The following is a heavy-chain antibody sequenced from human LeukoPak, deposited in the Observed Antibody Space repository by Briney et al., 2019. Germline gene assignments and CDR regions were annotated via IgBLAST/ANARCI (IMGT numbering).Heavy chain of an antibody. CDR1: GYTFTSYH. J-gene: IGHJ6*02. Sequence: ASVKVSCKASGYTFTSYHINWVRQATGQGLEWMGWMNPSSGNTGYAQKFQGRVSMTRNTSISTAYVELSSLRSEDTAVYYCARGLGYSNSWYRGGYYDFGMDVWGQGTTVTVSS. D-gene: IGHD6-13*01. V-gene: IGHV1-8*01. CDR3: ARGLGYSNSWYRGGYYDFGMDV. CDR2: MNPSSGNT.